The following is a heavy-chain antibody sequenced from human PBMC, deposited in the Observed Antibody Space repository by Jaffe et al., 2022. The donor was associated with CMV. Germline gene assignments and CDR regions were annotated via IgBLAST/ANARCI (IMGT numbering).Heavy chain of an antibody. V-gene: IGHV4-31*03. J-gene: IGHJ4*02. CDR2: IYYSGST. D-gene: IGHD5-12*01. CDR3: ARERGYSGYDNLAVYYFDY. Sequence: QVQLQESGPGLVKPSQTLSLTCTVSGGSISSGGYYWSWIRQHPGKGLEWIGYIYYSGSTYYNPSLKSRVTISVDTSKNQFSLKLSSVTAADTAVYYCARERGYSGYDNLAVYYFDYWGQGTLVTVSS. CDR1: GGSISSGGYY.